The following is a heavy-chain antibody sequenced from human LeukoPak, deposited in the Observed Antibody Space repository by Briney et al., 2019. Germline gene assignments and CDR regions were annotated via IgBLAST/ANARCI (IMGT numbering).Heavy chain of an antibody. V-gene: IGHV3-23*01. Sequence: QPGGSLRLSCAASGFTFSSYGMSWVRQAPGKGLEWVSAISGSGGSTYYADSVKGRFTISRDNSKNTLYLQMNSLRAEDTAVYYCAKGRGGFGDLNYWGQGTLVTVSS. J-gene: IGHJ4*02. D-gene: IGHD3-10*01. CDR2: ISGSGGST. CDR1: GFTFSSYG. CDR3: AKGRGGFGDLNY.